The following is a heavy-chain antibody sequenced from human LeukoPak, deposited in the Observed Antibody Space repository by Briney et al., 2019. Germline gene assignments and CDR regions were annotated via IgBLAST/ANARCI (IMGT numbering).Heavy chain of an antibody. CDR3: VTYDVAADTGFDY. CDR1: GGTFSSYA. V-gene: IGHV1-24*01. D-gene: IGHD6-13*01. J-gene: IGHJ4*02. Sequence: ASVKVSCKASGGTFSSYAISWVRQAPGQGLEWMGGFDPEDGETIYAQKFQGRVTMTEDTSTDTAYMELSSLRSEDTAVYYCVTYDVAADTGFDYWGQGTLVTVSS. CDR2: FDPEDGET.